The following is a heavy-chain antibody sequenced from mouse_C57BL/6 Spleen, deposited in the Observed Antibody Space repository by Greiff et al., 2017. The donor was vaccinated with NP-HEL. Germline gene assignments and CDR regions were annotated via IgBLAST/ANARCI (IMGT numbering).Heavy chain of an antibody. CDR2: INPGSGGT. J-gene: IGHJ4*01. CDR1: GYAFTNYL. V-gene: IGHV1-54*01. Sequence: VQLQQSGAELVRPGTSVKVSCKASGYAFTNYLIEWVKQRPGQGLEWIGVINPGSGGTNYNEKFKGKATLTADKSSSTAYMQLSSLTSEDSAVYFCARLGSMAMDYWGQGTSVTVSS. CDR3: ARLGSMAMDY. D-gene: IGHD3-3*01.